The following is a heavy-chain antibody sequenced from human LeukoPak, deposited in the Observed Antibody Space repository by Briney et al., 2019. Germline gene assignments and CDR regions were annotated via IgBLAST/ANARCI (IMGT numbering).Heavy chain of an antibody. CDR1: GYTFTGYY. Sequence: ASVTVSCTASGYTFTGYYMHWVRQAPGQGLEWMGRINPNSGGTNYAQKFQGRVTMTRDTSISTAYMELSSLRSEDTAVYYCVIKSGYYDLWSGYQDIDYWGQGTLVTVSS. V-gene: IGHV1-2*06. CDR2: INPNSGGT. CDR3: VIKSGYYDLWSGYQDIDY. D-gene: IGHD3-3*01. J-gene: IGHJ4*02.